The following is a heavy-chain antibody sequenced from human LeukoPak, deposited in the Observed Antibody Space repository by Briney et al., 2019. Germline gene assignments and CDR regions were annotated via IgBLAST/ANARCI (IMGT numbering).Heavy chain of an antibody. V-gene: IGHV3-7*01. CDR2: IKQDGSEK. CDR3: AREWASSSSFSY. Sequence: PGGSLRLSCAASGFTFSSYWMSWVRQAPGKGLEWVANIKQDGSEKYYVDSVKGRFTISRDNAENSLYLQMNCLRAEDTAVYCCAREWASSSSFSYWGQGTLVTVSS. CDR1: GFTFSSYW. D-gene: IGHD6-6*01. J-gene: IGHJ4*02.